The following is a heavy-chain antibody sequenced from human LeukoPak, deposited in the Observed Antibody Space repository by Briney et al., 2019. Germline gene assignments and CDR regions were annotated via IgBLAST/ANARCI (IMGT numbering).Heavy chain of an antibody. J-gene: IGHJ6*02. D-gene: IGHD6-19*01. CDR2: FDPEDGET. Sequence: ASVKVSCKVSGYTLTELSMHWVRQAPGKGLEWMGGFDPEDGETIYAQKFQGRVTMTEDTSTDTAYMELSSLRSEDMAVYYCARGGGGSGWSLYYYYGMDVWGQGTTVTVSS. CDR1: GYTLTELS. V-gene: IGHV1-24*01. CDR3: ARGGGGSGWSLYYYYGMDV.